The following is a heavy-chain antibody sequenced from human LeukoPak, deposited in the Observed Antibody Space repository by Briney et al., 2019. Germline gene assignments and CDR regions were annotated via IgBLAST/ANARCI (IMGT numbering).Heavy chain of an antibody. CDR1: GFIVSGKY. CDR2: IRSDGST. V-gene: IGHV3-53*01. D-gene: IGHD3-22*01. Sequence: GGSLRLSCAASGFIVSGKYMSWVRQAPGKGLEWVSVIRSDGSTSYADSVKGRFTISRDNSKNTLYLQMNSLRAEDTAVYYCAREGSFDSSGYNDALDIWGQGTMVTVSA. CDR3: AREGSFDSSGYNDALDI. J-gene: IGHJ3*02.